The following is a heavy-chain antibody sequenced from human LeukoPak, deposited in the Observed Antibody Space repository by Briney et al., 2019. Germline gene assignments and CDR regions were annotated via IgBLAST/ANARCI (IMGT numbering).Heavy chain of an antibody. D-gene: IGHD6-13*01. CDR1: GFTFDDFT. J-gene: IGHJ4*02. V-gene: IGHV3-43*01. Sequence: GGSLRLSCAASGFTFDDFTMHWVRQPPEKGLEWVSLITWDGSGTYYADSVKGRFTVSRDNSRSMMYLQMNSLRAEDTAVYYCARGEYPRYSSSWYETFDYWGQGTLVTVSS. CDR3: ARGEYPRYSSSWYETFDY. CDR2: ITWDGSGT.